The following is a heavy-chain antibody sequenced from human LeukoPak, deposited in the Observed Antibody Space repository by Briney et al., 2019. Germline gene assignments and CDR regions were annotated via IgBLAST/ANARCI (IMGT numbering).Heavy chain of an antibody. CDR3: ARDSGWGHQGNYDY. CDR2: IYTSGST. Sequence: SETLSLTCTVSGGSISSYYWSWIRQPAGKGLEWIGRIYTSGSTNYNPSLKSRVTMSVDTSKNQFSLKLSSVTAADTAVYYCARDSGWGHQGNYDYWGQGTLVTVSS. D-gene: IGHD2-21*02. J-gene: IGHJ4*02. V-gene: IGHV4-4*07. CDR1: GGSISSYY.